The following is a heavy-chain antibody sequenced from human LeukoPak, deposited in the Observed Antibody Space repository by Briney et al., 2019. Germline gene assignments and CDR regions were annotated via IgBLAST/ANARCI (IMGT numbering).Heavy chain of an antibody. Sequence: SETLSLTCTVSGGSLSDHFWTWIRQPAGKGLEWIGRIRWGTAYYNPSLESRVIISLGTSNNQFSLKVTSVTAADTAVYYCARGTERTRISGYYSFDYWGRGVLVTVSS. J-gene: IGHJ4*02. D-gene: IGHD5-12*01. V-gene: IGHV4-4*07. CDR1: GGSLSDHF. CDR3: ARGTERTRISGYYSFDY. CDR2: IRWGTA.